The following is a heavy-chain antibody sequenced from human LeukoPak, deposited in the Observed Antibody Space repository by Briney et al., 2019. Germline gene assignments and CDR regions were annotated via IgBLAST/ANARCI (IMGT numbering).Heavy chain of an antibody. J-gene: IGHJ4*02. CDR3: ARDSYGSGSYNY. CDR1: GYSISSGYY. V-gene: IGHV4-38-2*02. D-gene: IGHD3-10*01. Sequence: PSETLSLTCTVSGYSISSGYYWGWIRQPPGKGLEWVGSIHHSGTTYYNPSLKSRVTISLATSKNQFSLKLSSVTAAETVVYYCARDSYGSGSYNYWGQGTLVTVSS. CDR2: IHHSGTT.